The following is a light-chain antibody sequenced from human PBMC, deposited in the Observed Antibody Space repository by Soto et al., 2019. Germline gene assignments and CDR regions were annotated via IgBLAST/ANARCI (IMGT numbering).Light chain of an antibody. J-gene: IGLJ1*01. CDR1: SSDIGSYNY. CDR2: EVS. CDR3: FSYTSSGTYV. V-gene: IGLV2-14*01. Sequence: QSVLTQPASVSGSPGQSITISCTGTSSDIGSYNYVAWYQQFPGKTHKLIIYEVSNRPSGVSNRFSGSKSGNTASLTISGLQAEDETDYYCFSYTSSGTYVFGTGTKVTVL.